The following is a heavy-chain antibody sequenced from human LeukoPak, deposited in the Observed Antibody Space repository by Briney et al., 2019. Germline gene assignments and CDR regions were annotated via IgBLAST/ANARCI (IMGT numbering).Heavy chain of an antibody. V-gene: IGHV1-18*01. D-gene: IGHD3-22*01. CDR3: ARVGPYYYDSSGCYFDY. Sequence: XXISAYNGNTNYAQKLQGRVTMTTDTSTSTAYMELRSLRSDDTAVYYCARVGPYYYDSSGCYFDYWGQGTLVTVSS. J-gene: IGHJ4*02. CDR2: ISAYNGNT.